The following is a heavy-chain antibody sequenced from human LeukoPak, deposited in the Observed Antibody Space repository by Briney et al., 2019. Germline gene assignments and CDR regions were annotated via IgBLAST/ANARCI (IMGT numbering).Heavy chain of an antibody. CDR3: AKCSGGSCYAEYFQH. V-gene: IGHV3-23*01. J-gene: IGHJ1*01. D-gene: IGHD2-15*01. CDR1: GFTFSSYA. Sequence: GGSLTLSCAASGFTFSSYAMSWVRQAPGKGLEWVSAISGSGGSTYYADSVKGRFTISRDNSKNTLYLQMNSLRAEDTAVYYCAKCSGGSCYAEYFQHWGQGTLVTVSS. CDR2: ISGSGGST.